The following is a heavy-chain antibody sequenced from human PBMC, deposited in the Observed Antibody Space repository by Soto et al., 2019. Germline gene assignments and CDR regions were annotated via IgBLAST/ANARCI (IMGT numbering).Heavy chain of an antibody. CDR2: INAGNGNT. V-gene: IGHV1-3*01. J-gene: IGHJ6*02. CDR1: GYTFTGYA. Sequence: ASVKVSCKASGYTFTGYAMHWVRQAPGQRLEWMGWINAGNGNTKYSQKFQGRVTITRDTSASTAYMELSSLRSEDTAVYYCARGRDYSNTRAYYYYYGMDVWGQGTTVTVSS. CDR3: ARGRDYSNTRAYYYYYGMDV. D-gene: IGHD4-4*01.